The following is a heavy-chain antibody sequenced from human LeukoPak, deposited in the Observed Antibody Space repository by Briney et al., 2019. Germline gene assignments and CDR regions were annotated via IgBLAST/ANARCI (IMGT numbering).Heavy chain of an antibody. V-gene: IGHV3-21*01. CDR3: VRGLRDRYGMDV. CDR2: ISSSSSYI. J-gene: IGHJ6*02. Sequence: PGGPLRPSCAASGFTFSSYSMNWVRQAPGKGLEWVSSISSSSSYIYYADSVKGRFTISRDNAKNSLYLQMHSLRVEDTAMYYCVRGLRDRYGMDVWGQGTTVTVSS. CDR1: GFTFSSYS.